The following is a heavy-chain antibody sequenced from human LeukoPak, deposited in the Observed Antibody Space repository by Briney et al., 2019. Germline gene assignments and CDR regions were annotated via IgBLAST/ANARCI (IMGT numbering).Heavy chain of an antibody. CDR2: IKSKTAGGTT. CDR1: GFIFSNAW. V-gene: IGHV3-15*01. D-gene: IGHD4-17*01. J-gene: IGHJ4*02. CDR3: TTDGPASAAYGGYPFDY. Sequence: GGSLRHSCAASGFIFSNAWMSWVRQAPGKGLEWVGRIKSKTAGGTTDYAAPVKGRFTISRDDSKNTLYLQMNSLKTEDTALYYCTTDGPASAAYGGYPFDYWGQGTLVTVSS.